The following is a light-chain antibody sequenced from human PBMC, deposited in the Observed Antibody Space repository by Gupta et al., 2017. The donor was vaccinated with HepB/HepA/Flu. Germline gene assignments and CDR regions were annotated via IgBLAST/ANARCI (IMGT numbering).Light chain of an antibody. CDR1: SSDVGGYNH. J-gene: IGLJ1*01. V-gene: IGLV2-14*01. CDR3: TSFTSSISYV. Sequence: QSALTQPASVSGSPGQSITISCTGTSSDVGGYNHVSWYQQHPGKAPKLMIYDVSYRPSGVSNRFSGSKSGNTASLTISGLQAEDEADYYCTSFTSSISYVFGTGTQVTVL. CDR2: DVS.